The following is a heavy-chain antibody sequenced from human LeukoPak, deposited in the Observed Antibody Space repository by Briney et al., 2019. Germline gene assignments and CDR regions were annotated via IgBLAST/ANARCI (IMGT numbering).Heavy chain of an antibody. V-gene: IGHV4-59*01. CDR1: GGSISSYY. D-gene: IGHD6-19*01. CDR3: ARVTSGWTRFGY. J-gene: IGHJ4*02. CDR2: IYYSGST. Sequence: SETLPLTCTVSGGSISSYYWSWIRQPPGEGLEWIGYIYYSGSTNYNPSLKSRVTISIDTSKNQFSLKLSSVTAADTAVYYCARVTSGWTRFGYWGQGTLVTVSS.